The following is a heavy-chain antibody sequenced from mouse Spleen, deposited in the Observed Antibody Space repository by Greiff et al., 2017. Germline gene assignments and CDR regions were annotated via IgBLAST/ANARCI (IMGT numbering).Heavy chain of an antibody. Sequence: VQLQQSGAELVKPGASVKLSCKASGYTFTEYTIHWVKQRSGQGLEWIGWFYPGSGSIKYNEKFKDKATLTADKSSSTVYVELSRLTSEDSAVYFCARHEVPGRSTMITTGGTWFAYWGQGTLVTVSA. J-gene: IGHJ3*01. CDR2: FYPGSGSI. V-gene: IGHV1-62-2*01. CDR1: GYTFTEYT. CDR3: ARHEVPGRSTMITTGGTWFAY. D-gene: IGHD2-4*01.